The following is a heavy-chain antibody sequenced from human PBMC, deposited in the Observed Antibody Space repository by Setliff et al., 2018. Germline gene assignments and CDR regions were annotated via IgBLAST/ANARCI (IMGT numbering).Heavy chain of an antibody. Sequence: GGSLRLSCAASGFTFSDYYTTWIRQAPGKGLEWVSYISRGGNTIYYADSVKGRFTISRDNSKNTLYLQMNSLRAEDTAVYYCAKGGSDFWSELDYWGQGTLVTVSS. V-gene: IGHV3-11*04. D-gene: IGHD3-3*01. CDR3: AKGGSDFWSELDY. CDR2: ISRGGNTI. J-gene: IGHJ4*02. CDR1: GFTFSDYY.